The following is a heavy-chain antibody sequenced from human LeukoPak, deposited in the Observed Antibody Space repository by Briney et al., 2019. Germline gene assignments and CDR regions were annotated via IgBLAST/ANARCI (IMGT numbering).Heavy chain of an antibody. CDR2: INHSGST. CDR1: GGSFSGYY. D-gene: IGHD3-22*01. V-gene: IGHV4-34*01. J-gene: IGHJ4*02. Sequence: PSETLSLTCAVYGGSFSGYYWSWIRHPPGKGLGWSGEINHSGSTNYNPSPTSRVTISVDTSKSQFSLKLNSMTAADTAVYYCARGAQTYYDKAPVDYWGQGTLVTVSS. CDR3: ARGAQTYYDKAPVDY.